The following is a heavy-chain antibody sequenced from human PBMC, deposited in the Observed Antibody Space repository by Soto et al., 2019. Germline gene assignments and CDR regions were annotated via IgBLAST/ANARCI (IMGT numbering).Heavy chain of an antibody. Sequence: ASINNNDYYWSWIRQTPGKGLEWIGYVYYSGSTDYIPSLKSRLSMSIDKSQNRFTLKLNSVTAADTATYYCARMSYFYDKWYFDLWGRGTLVTVSS. CDR2: VYYSGST. CDR3: ARMSYFYDKWYFDL. D-gene: IGHD3-22*01. CDR1: ASINNNDYY. V-gene: IGHV4-30-4*01. J-gene: IGHJ2*01.